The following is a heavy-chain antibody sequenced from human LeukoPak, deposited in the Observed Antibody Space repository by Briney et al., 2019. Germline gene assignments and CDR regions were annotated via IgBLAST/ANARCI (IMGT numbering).Heavy chain of an antibody. V-gene: IGHV3-11*01. CDR3: ARDALFQREYQLLSAVDY. D-gene: IGHD2-2*01. J-gene: IGHJ4*02. Sequence: GGSLRLSCAAPGFTFSDYYMSWIRQAPGKGLEWVSYISSSGSTIYYADSVKGRFTISRDNAKNSLYLQMNSLRAEDTAVYYCARDALFQREYQLLSAVDYWGQGTLVTVSS. CDR1: GFTFSDYY. CDR2: ISSSGSTI.